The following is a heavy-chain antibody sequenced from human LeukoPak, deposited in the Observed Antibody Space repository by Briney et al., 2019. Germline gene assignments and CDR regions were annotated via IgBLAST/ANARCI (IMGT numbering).Heavy chain of an antibody. CDR1: GGSISSGGYY. CDR2: IYHSGST. Sequence: SQTLPLTCTVSGGSISSGGYYWSWIRQPPGKGLEWIGYIYHSGSTYYNPSLKSRVTISVDRSKNQFSLKLSSVTAADTAVYYCAMGSTVTDYWGQGTLVTVSS. D-gene: IGHD4-17*01. CDR3: AMGSTVTDY. V-gene: IGHV4-30-2*01. J-gene: IGHJ4*02.